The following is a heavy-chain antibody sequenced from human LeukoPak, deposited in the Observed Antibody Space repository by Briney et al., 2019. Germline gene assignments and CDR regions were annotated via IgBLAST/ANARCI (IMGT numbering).Heavy chain of an antibody. V-gene: IGHV3-48*04. J-gene: IGHJ5*02. CDR2: ISSSGSTI. CDR3: ARVKYSSSWSLRWFDP. D-gene: IGHD6-13*01. CDR1: GFTFSSYG. Sequence: GGSLRLSCAASGFTFSSYGMHWVRQAPGKGLEWISYISSSGSTIFYADSVKGRFTISRDNAKNSLYLQMNSLRAEDTAVYYCARVKYSSSWSLRWFDPWGQGTLVTVSS.